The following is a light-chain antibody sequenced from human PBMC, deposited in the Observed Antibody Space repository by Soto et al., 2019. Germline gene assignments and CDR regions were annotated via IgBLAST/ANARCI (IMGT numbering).Light chain of an antibody. CDR3: QEYSKWPSRT. V-gene: IGKV3-15*01. Sequence: EIVLTQSPDTLSLSPGERATLSCRASQSVSSNYLAWYQQKPGQAPRLLIYGASTRASGIPDRFSGSGSGTEFTLTISRLQSEDFAVYYRQEYSKWPSRTFGPGTKVDIK. CDR2: GAS. CDR1: QSVSSN. J-gene: IGKJ1*01.